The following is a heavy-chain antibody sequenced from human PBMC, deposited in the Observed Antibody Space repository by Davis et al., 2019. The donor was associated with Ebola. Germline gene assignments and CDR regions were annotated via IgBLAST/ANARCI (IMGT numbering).Heavy chain of an antibody. Sequence: GESLKISCAASGFTFADYGMSWVRQAPGKGLEWVSGINWNGGSTGYADSVKGRFTISRDNAKNSLYLQMNSLRAEDTALHYCASLYSSGWYSSAGYWGQGTLVTVSS. D-gene: IGHD6-19*01. CDR3: ASLYSSGWYSSAGY. J-gene: IGHJ4*02. CDR1: GFTFADYG. CDR2: INWNGGST. V-gene: IGHV3-20*04.